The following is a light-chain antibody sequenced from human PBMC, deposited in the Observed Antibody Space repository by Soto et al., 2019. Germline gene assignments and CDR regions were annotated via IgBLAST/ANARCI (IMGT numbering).Light chain of an antibody. CDR2: AAS. CDR1: QDIRNF. CDR3: QNYRSAPF. Sequence: DIQMTQSPTSLSASVGDRVTITCRASQDIRNFVAWYQQKPGKAPKLLIYAASTLQSGVPSRFSGSGSGTDFTLTINSLQPEEVATYSFQNYRSAPFFGPGAKG. J-gene: IGKJ3*01. V-gene: IGKV1-27*01.